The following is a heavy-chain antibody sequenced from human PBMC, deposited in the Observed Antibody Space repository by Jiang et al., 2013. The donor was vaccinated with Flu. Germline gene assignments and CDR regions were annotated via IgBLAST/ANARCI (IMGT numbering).Heavy chain of an antibody. CDR2: ISYSGST. V-gene: IGHV4-59*01. J-gene: IGHJ4*02. CDR3: ATGVNSGYDLALDY. CDR1: GGSISSYY. D-gene: IGHD5-12*01. Sequence: GPGLVKPSETLSLTCTVSGGSISSYYWSWIRQPPGKGLEWIGYISYSGSTNYNTSLKSRVTISVDTSQNQFSLRLSSVTAADTAVYYCATGVNSGYDLALDYWGQGALVTVSS.